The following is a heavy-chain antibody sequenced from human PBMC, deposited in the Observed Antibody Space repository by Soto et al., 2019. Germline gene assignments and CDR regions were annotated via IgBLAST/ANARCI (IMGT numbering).Heavy chain of an antibody. CDR2: ITSDRSIT. V-gene: IGHV3-74*01. Sequence: QSRRSLRLSXAVSAFTFSAYWMHWVRPAPGKGMVWVSHITSDRSITRYADSVKGRITISRDNAKNTLYLQVNSLRAEDTAVYYCTRGRYCTSSSCYNSRFDPWGQGTLVTVSS. D-gene: IGHD2-2*02. J-gene: IGHJ5*02. CDR1: AFTFSAYW. CDR3: TRGRYCTSSSCYNSRFDP.